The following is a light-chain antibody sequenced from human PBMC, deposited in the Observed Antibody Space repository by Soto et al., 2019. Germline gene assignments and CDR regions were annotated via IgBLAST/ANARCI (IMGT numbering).Light chain of an antibody. CDR2: DAS. CDR3: QQYYDLPIT. J-gene: IGKJ1*01. Sequence: QITQPPSSLSAYVGGRVAITCQASQDIDKYLNWYQQKPGKAPKLLIDDASNLETGVPSRFSGSGSGTHFTFTIASLQPEDTAIYYCQQYYDLPITFGQGTKVDIK. V-gene: IGKV1-33*01. CDR1: QDIDKY.